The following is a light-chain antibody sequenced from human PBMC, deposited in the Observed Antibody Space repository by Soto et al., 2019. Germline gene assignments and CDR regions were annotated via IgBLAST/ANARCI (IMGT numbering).Light chain of an antibody. Sequence: QSVLTQPPSVSGSPGQSVTISCTGTSSDVGSYNHVSWYQQPPGTAPKLMIYEVSNRPSGVPDRFSGSKSGNTASLTISGLQAEDEADYYCSSYTSSSTFVFGGGTQLTVL. CDR3: SSYTSSSTFV. V-gene: IGLV2-18*02. J-gene: IGLJ7*01. CDR1: SSDVGSYNH. CDR2: EVS.